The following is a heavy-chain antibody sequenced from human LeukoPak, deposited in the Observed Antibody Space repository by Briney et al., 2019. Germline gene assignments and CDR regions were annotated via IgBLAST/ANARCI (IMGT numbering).Heavy chain of an antibody. J-gene: IGHJ4*02. D-gene: IGHD6-19*01. Sequence: PSETLSLTCTVSGASISSYYWNWIRQTPSNGLEWIASIYNGGNINYNPSLKSRVTISMDTSKSHFSLSLSSVTAADTAVYFCARASDIAVTGFDCWGQGLLVTV. CDR2: IYNGGNI. CDR3: ARASDIAVTGFDC. V-gene: IGHV4-59*01. CDR1: GASISSYY.